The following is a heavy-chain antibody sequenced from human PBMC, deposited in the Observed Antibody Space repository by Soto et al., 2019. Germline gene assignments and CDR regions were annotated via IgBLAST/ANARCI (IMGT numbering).Heavy chain of an antibody. D-gene: IGHD2-2*02. CDR3: AGCISTSCYKWFDP. CDR1: GGSISSSSYY. V-gene: IGHV4-39*01. CDR2: IYYSGST. Sequence: QLQLQESGPGLVKPSETLSLTCTVSGGSISSSSYYWGWIRQPPGKGLEWIGSIYYSGSTYYNPSLKSRVTISVDTSKNQFSLKLSSVTAADTAVYYCAGCISTSCYKWFDPWGQGTLVTVSS. J-gene: IGHJ5*02.